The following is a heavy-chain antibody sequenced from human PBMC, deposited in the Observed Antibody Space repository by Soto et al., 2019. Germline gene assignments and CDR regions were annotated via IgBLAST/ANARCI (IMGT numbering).Heavy chain of an antibody. CDR2: IYPGDSDT. CDR1: GYSFTSYW. Sequence: PGESLKISCKGSGYSFTSYWIGWVRQMPGKGLEWMGIIYPGDSDTRYSPSFQGQVTISADKSISTAYLQWSSLKASDTAMYYCARGNFYCSGGSCLPDAFDIWGQGTMVTVSS. D-gene: IGHD2-15*01. CDR3: ARGNFYCSGGSCLPDAFDI. V-gene: IGHV5-51*01. J-gene: IGHJ3*02.